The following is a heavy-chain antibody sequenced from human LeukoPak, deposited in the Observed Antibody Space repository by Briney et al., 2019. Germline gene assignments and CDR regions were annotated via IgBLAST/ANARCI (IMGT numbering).Heavy chain of an antibody. CDR1: GFTFSTYS. V-gene: IGHV3-21*01. J-gene: IGHJ4*02. Sequence: GGSLRLSCAASGFTFSTYSMNWVRQAPGRGLEWVSSISSGGTYIYYADSMRGRFTISRDNSKNSLYLQMNSLRAEDTAVYYCASSFPRRDDYISNYFDYWGQGTLVTVSS. CDR3: ASSFPRRDDYISNYFDY. D-gene: IGHD5-24*01. CDR2: ISSGGTYI.